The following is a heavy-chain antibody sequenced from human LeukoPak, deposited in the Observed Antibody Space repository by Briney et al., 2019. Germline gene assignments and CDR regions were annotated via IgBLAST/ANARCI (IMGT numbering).Heavy chain of an antibody. CDR1: GFAFCNYW. V-gene: IGHV3-74*01. Sequence: PGGSLRLSCAASGFAFCNYWLHWVRQAPGKGLVWVARINTHGSSTNYADSVKGRFTISRDNAKNTLYLQMTSLSAEDTAVYYALAGYYYYYMDVWGKGTTVTVSS. CDR2: INTHGSST. CDR3: LAGYYYYYMDV. D-gene: IGHD6-13*01. J-gene: IGHJ6*03.